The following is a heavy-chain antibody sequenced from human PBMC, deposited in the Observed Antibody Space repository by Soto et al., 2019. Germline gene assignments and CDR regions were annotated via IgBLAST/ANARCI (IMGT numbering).Heavy chain of an antibody. D-gene: IGHD1-1*01. CDR3: ATWHEREHAFDV. V-gene: IGHV3-53*01. CDR1: GLTISGKKY. J-gene: IGHJ3*01. CDR2: LYDVAGS. Sequence: DVQLVESGGGLIQPGESLRLSCAAFGLTISGKKYVAWVRQAPGKGLEWVSALYDVAGSFYADSVTGRFTTSSDSSKTTVYLHMNDLRPDDTAVYYCATWHEREHAFDVWGQGTTVTISS.